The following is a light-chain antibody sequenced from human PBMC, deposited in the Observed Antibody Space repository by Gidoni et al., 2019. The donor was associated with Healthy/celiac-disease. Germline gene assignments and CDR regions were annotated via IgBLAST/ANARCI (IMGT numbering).Light chain of an antibody. CDR1: SSNIGAGYD. CDR3: QSYDSSLSGWV. J-gene: IGLJ3*02. Sequence: QSVLTPPPSVPGALGQSVTIACTGSSSNIGAGYDVHWYQQLPGTAPKPLIYGNSNRPSGVPDRFSGSKSGTSASLAITGLQAEDEADYYCQSYDSSLSGWVFGGGTKLTVL. CDR2: GNS. V-gene: IGLV1-40*01.